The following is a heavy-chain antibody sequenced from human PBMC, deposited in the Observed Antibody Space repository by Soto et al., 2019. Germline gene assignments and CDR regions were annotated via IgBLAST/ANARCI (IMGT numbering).Heavy chain of an antibody. CDR2: ISYDGSNK. CDR3: ARVGAVAGQPN. D-gene: IGHD6-19*01. CDR1: GFTFSSYA. J-gene: IGHJ4*02. V-gene: IGHV3-30-3*01. Sequence: QVQLVESGGGVVQPGRSLRLSCAASGFTFSSYAMHWVRQAPGKGLEWVAVISYDGSNKYYADSVKGRFTISRDNSKNTLYLQMNSLRAEDTAVYYCARVGAVAGQPNWGQGTLVTVSS.